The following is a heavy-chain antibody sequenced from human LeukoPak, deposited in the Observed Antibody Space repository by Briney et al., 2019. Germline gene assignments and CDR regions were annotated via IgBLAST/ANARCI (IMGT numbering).Heavy chain of an antibody. J-gene: IGHJ4*02. CDR2: DNENGRNT. CDR1: GFTFSKCG. Sequence: GASLRLSCAAWGFTFSKCGMSWVRRATGKGLEWVSTDNENGRNTHYADSVKGRFNIPRDNSKNTLLLQMNSLRADDTALYYCTKGGGGSYPIDYWGQGTLVIVSS. CDR3: TKGGGGSYPIDY. V-gene: IGHV3-23*01. D-gene: IGHD6-19*01.